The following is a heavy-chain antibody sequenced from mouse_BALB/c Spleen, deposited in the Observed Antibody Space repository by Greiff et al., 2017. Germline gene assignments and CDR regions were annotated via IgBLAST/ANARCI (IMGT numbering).Heavy chain of an antibody. D-gene: IGHD2-10*02. J-gene: IGHJ3*01. V-gene: IGHV3-2*02. CDR1: GYSITSYYA. CDR2: ISYSGST. CDR3: ARWYGPQPGFAY. Sequence: EVQGVESGPGLVKPSQSLSLTCTVTGYSITSYYAWNWIRQFPGNKLEWMGYISYSGSTSYNPSPKSRISITRDTSKNQFFLQLNSVTTEDTATYYCARWYGPQPGFAYWGQGTLVTVSA.